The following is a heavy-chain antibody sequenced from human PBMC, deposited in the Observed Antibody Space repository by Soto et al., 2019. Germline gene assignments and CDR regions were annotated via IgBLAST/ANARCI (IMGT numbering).Heavy chain of an antibody. V-gene: IGHV5-51*01. J-gene: IGHJ6*02. CDR3: ARQGYHDFWSGFPAPDYGMDV. Sequence: GESLKISCKGSGYSFTSHWIGWVRQMPGKGLEWMGIIYPGDSHTIYSPSFQGQVTISADKSISTAFLQWRSLEASDTAMYYCARQGYHDFWSGFPAPDYGMDVWGQGTTVTVYS. CDR1: GYSFTSHW. CDR2: IYPGDSHT. D-gene: IGHD3-3*01.